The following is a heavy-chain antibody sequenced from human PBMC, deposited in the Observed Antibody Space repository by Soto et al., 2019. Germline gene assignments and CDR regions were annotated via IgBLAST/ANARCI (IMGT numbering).Heavy chain of an antibody. J-gene: IGHJ6*02. Sequence: QVQLVQSGAEVKKPGSSVKVSCKAPGGTFSSYAISWVRQAPGQGLEWMGGVIPIFGTATYAQKFQGRVTITADESTSTGYMELRSLRSEDTAVYYCARSQGGSSSLDIYYYYYYGMDVWGQGTTVTVSS. D-gene: IGHD2-15*01. V-gene: IGHV1-69*01. CDR2: VIPIFGTA. CDR1: GGTFSSYA. CDR3: ARSQGGSSSLDIYYYYYYGMDV.